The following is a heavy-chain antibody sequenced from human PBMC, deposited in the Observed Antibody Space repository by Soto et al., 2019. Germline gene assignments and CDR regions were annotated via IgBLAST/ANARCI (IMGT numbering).Heavy chain of an antibody. Sequence: QVQLVESGGGVAQPGRSLRLSCAASGFTFSSYGMHWVRQAPGKGLEWVAVISYDGSNKYYADSVKGRFTISRDNSKNTLYLQMNRLRAEDTAVYYCAKGPAIVLVPAAMNYYYGMDVWGQGTTVTVSS. CDR3: AKGPAIVLVPAAMNYYYGMDV. V-gene: IGHV3-30*18. CDR1: GFTFSSYG. D-gene: IGHD2-2*01. CDR2: ISYDGSNK. J-gene: IGHJ6*02.